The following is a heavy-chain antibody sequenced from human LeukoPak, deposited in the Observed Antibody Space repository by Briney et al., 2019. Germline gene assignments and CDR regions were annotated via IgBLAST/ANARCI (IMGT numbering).Heavy chain of an antibody. Sequence: SETLSLTCTVSGGSISSSSYYWGWIRQPPGKGLEWIGSIYYSGSTYYNPSLKSRVTISVDTSKNQFSLKLSSVTAADTAVYYCARDSPIVLGAFDIWGQGTMVTVSS. J-gene: IGHJ3*02. CDR2: IYYSGST. CDR1: GGSISSSSYY. V-gene: IGHV4-39*02. CDR3: ARDSPIVLGAFDI. D-gene: IGHD2/OR15-2a*01.